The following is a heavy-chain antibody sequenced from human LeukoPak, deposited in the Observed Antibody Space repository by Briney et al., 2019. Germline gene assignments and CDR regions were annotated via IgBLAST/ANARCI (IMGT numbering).Heavy chain of an antibody. CDR3: ARARARVLLWFGENRFDY. V-gene: IGHV3-7*01. CDR1: GFTFSSYW. CDR2: IKQDGSEK. Sequence: GGSLRLSCAASGFTFSSYWMSWVRQAPGKGLEWVANIKQDGSEKYYVDSVKGRFTISRDNAKNSLYLQMNSLRAEDTAVYYCARARARVLLWFGENRFDYWGQGTLVTVSS. D-gene: IGHD3-10*01. J-gene: IGHJ4*02.